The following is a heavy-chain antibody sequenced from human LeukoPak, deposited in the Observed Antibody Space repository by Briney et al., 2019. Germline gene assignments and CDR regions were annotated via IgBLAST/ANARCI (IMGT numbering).Heavy chain of an antibody. D-gene: IGHD6-13*01. CDR3: ARDSGQQLVLSYYYYYMDV. CDR1: GFIVSSNY. J-gene: IGHJ6*03. Sequence: GGSLRLSCAASGFIVSSNYMSWVRQAPGKGLEWVSVIYSGGSTYYADSVKGRFTISRDKSKNTLYLQMNSLRAEDTAVYYCARDSGQQLVLSYYYYYMDVWGKGTTVTVSS. CDR2: IYSGGST. V-gene: IGHV3-53*01.